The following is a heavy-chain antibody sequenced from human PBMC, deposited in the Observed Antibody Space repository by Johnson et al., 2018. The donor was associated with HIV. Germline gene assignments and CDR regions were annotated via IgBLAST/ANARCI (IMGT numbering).Heavy chain of an antibody. Sequence: MLLVESGGSVVRPGGSLRLSCLGTGFIFENYGMSWVRQAPGKGLQWVSGINWNGDTTTYADSVKGRFTISRDNSKNTLYLQMNSLRAEDTAVYYCARERGSGITMVRGVIQPAFDIWGQGTMVTVSS. CDR3: ARERGSGITMVRGVIQPAFDI. D-gene: IGHD3-10*01. J-gene: IGHJ3*02. CDR1: GFIFENYG. V-gene: IGHV3-20*04. CDR2: INWNGDTT.